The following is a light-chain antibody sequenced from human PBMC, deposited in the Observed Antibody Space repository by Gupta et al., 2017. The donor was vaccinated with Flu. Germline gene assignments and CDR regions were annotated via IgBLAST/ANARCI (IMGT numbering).Light chain of an antibody. CDR2: GAS. CDR1: QRISSSY. J-gene: IGKJ2*01. Sequence: TLSLAPGERATLSCRASQRISSSYIAWYQQQPGQAPRLLIDGASSRASGIPDRCSGSGSGTDFTLTISRLEPEDFAVYYCQQYGNSPPYTFGQGTKLEIK. CDR3: QQYGNSPPYT. V-gene: IGKV3-20*01.